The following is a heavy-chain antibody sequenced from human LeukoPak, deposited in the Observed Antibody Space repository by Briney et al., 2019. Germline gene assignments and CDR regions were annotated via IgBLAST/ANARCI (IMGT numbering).Heavy chain of an antibody. J-gene: IGHJ3*02. CDR3: ARDRFVGATAFDI. V-gene: IGHV4-4*07. Sequence: SETLSLTCTVSGGSISSYYWSWVRQPAGKGLEWIGRIYTSGSTNYNPSLKSRVTMSVDTSRNQFSLKLSSVTAADTAVYYCARDRFVGATAFDIWGQGTMVTVSS. D-gene: IGHD1-26*01. CDR1: GGSISSYY. CDR2: IYTSGST.